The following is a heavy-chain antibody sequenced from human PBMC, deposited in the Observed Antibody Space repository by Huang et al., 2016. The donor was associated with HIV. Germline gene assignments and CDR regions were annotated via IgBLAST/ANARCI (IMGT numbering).Heavy chain of an antibody. Sequence: EVLLLESGGGLVQPGGSLRLSCVASGFTFSSYAMSWVRQAHGRGLEWVSGITDGINNRYYAHSVKCRFAVSRDDSTNTLYLQMNSLRAEDTAVYYCAKDADTSGYDVLGPFGSWGQGTLVTVSS. D-gene: IGHD3-3*01. CDR1: GFTFSSYA. J-gene: IGHJ4*02. CDR3: AKDADTSGYDVLGPFGS. V-gene: IGHV3-23*01. CDR2: ITDGINNR.